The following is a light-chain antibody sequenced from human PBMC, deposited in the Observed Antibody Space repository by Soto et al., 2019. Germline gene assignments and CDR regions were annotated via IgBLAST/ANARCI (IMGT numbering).Light chain of an antibody. CDR2: KNN. V-gene: IGLV1-44*01. J-gene: IGLJ3*02. Sequence: QAVVTQPPSASGTPGQSVTLSCSGSTSNIGSNAVYWYQQLPGTAPKLLIYKNNQRPSGVPDRFSGSKFGTSASLAISGLQSEDEADYHCAAWDDSLHGVAFGGGTKVTVL. CDR1: TSNIGSNA. CDR3: AAWDDSLHGVA.